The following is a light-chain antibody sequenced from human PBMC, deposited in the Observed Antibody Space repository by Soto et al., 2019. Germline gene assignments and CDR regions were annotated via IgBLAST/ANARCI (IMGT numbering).Light chain of an antibody. J-gene: IGKJ2*01. CDR1: QGISSY. CDR2: AAS. V-gene: IGKV1-8*01. Sequence: AIRMTQSPSSLSASTGDRVTITCRASQGISSYLAWYQHKPGKAPKLLIYAASTLQSGVPSRFSGSGSGTDFTLTISCLQSEDFATYYCQQYYSYPPAYTFGQGTKVDIK. CDR3: QQYYSYPPAYT.